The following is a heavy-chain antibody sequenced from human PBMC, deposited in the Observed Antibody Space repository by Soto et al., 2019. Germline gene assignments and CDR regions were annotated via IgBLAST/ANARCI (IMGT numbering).Heavy chain of an antibody. CDR2: INPNSGGT. CDR1: GYTFTGYY. Sequence: ASVKVSCKASGYTFTGYYMHWARQAPGQGLEWMGWINPNSGGTNYAQKFQGRVTMTRDTSISTAYMELSRLRSDDTAVYYCARVGQTYYYDSSGYYGFDYWGQGTLVTVSS. D-gene: IGHD3-22*01. CDR3: ARVGQTYYYDSSGYYGFDY. J-gene: IGHJ4*02. V-gene: IGHV1-2*02.